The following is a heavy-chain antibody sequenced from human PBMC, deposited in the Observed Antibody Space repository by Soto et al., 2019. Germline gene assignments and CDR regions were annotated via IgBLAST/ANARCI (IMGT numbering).Heavy chain of an antibody. CDR3: ARLVSEGNWFDP. V-gene: IGHV1-69*06. D-gene: IGHD2-8*01. Sequence: SVKVSCKASGGTFSSYAISWVRQAPGQGLEWMGGIIPIFGTANYAQKFQGRVTITADKSTSTAYMELSSLRSEDTAVYYCARLVSEGNWFDPWGQGTLVTVSS. J-gene: IGHJ5*02. CDR2: IIPIFGTA. CDR1: GGTFSSYA.